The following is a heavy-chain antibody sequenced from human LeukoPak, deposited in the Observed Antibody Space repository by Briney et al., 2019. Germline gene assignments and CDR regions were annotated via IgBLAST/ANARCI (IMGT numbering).Heavy chain of an antibody. Sequence: GASVKVSCKASGYTFTSYGISWVRQAPGQGLEWMGWISAYNGNTNYAQKLQGRVTMTTDTSTSTAYMELRSLRSDDTAVYYCARGRYDILTGYYLGDDYWGQGTLVTVSS. J-gene: IGHJ4*02. D-gene: IGHD3-9*01. V-gene: IGHV1-18*01. CDR1: GYTFTSYG. CDR3: ARGRYDILTGYYLGDDY. CDR2: ISAYNGNT.